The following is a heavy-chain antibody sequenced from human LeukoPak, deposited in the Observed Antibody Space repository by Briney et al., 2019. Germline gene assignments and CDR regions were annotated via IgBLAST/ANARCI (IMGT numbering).Heavy chain of an antibody. CDR2: INPSGGST. V-gene: IGHV1-46*01. CDR3: ARGVISYSSGWDYFDY. Sequence: ASVNVSCTASGYTFTSYYMHWVRQAPGQGLEWMGIINPSGGSTSYAQKFQGRVTMTRDTSTSTVYMELSSLRSEDTAVYYCARGVISYSSGWDYFDYWGQGTLVTVSS. J-gene: IGHJ4*02. D-gene: IGHD6-19*01. CDR1: GYTFTSYY.